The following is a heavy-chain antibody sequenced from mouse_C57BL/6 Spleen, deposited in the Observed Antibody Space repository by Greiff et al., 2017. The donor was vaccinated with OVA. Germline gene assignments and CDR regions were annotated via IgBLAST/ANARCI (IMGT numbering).Heavy chain of an antibody. CDR2: IYPGSGSS. Sequence: QVQLQQPGAELVKPGASVKMSCKASGYTFTSYWITWVKQRPGQGLEWIGDIYPGSGSSNYNEKFKGKATLTVDKSSSTAYMELRSLTSEDTAVYYCARAPHYYGSSYGYFDVWGTGTTVTVSS. J-gene: IGHJ1*03. CDR1: GYTFTSYW. D-gene: IGHD1-1*01. CDR3: ARAPHYYGSSYGYFDV. V-gene: IGHV1-55*01.